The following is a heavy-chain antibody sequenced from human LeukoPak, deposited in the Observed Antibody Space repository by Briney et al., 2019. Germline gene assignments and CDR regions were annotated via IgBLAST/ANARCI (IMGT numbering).Heavy chain of an antibody. CDR2: ISPSGGIT. D-gene: IGHD2-15*01. CDR1: GFTFSSYS. CDR3: AKDRYSFDY. Sequence: TGGSLRLSCAASGFTFSSYSMNWVRQAPGKGLEWVSGISPSGGITYYTDSVRGRFTISRDNSKNMVSLQMNSLRAEDTAVYYCAKDRYSFDYWGQGTLVTVSS. V-gene: IGHV3-23*01. J-gene: IGHJ4*02.